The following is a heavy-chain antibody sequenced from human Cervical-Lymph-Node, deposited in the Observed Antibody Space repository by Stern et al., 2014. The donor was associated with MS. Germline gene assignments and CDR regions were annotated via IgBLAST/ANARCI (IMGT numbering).Heavy chain of an antibody. CDR2: ISHGGSDK. CDR1: GFTFSNYA. V-gene: IGHV3-30-3*01. J-gene: IGHJ4*02. Sequence: AQLVESGGGVVQPGRSLRLSCVASGFTFSNYAMHWVRQAPGKGLAWVAIISHGGSDKYYADSVKGRFTISRDNSKNTLYLQMNSLRAEDTAVYYCAREHYYDSTVYYPLFDCWGQGTLVTVSS. CDR3: AREHYYDSTVYYPLFDC. D-gene: IGHD3-22*01.